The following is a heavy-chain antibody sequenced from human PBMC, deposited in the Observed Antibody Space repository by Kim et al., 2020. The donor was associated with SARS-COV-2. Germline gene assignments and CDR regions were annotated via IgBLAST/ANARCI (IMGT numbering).Heavy chain of an antibody. J-gene: IGHJ3*02. D-gene: IGHD2-8*01. CDR1: GGTFSSYA. Sequence: SVKVSCKASGGTFSSYAISWVRQAPGQGLEWMGRIIPILGIANYAQKFQGRVTITADKSTSTAYMELSSLRSEDTAVYYCAREKTLWLMVYAEDGIAFDIWGQGTMVTVSS. CDR2: IIPILGIA. CDR3: AREKTLWLMVYAEDGIAFDI. V-gene: IGHV1-69*04.